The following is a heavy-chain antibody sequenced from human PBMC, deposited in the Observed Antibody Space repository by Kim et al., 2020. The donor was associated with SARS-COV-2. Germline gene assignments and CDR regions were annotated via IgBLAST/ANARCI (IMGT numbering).Heavy chain of an antibody. D-gene: IGHD3-16*01. Sequence: GGSLRLSCAASGFTFTKVWLSWVRQAPGKGLEWVGRIRSKADGGTADYAAPVKGRFTISRDDSKNTLYLQMNGLRAEDTAFYHCTTDYERIGGLCDRETCYPASLWGQGALVTVSS. CDR2: IRSKADGGTA. CDR3: TTDYERIGGLCDRETCYPASL. CDR1: GFTFTKVW. V-gene: IGHV3-15*01. J-gene: IGHJ4*02.